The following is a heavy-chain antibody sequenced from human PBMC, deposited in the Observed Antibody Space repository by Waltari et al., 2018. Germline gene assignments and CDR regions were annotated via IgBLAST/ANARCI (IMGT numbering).Heavy chain of an antibody. V-gene: IGHV4-59*01. CDR3: ARGGSGSRANFDC. D-gene: IGHD3-10*01. CDR1: GGSIHTFY. J-gene: IGHJ4*02. Sequence: QVQLQESGPGLVKPSETLSLTCTVSGGSIHTFYWNWIRQPPGKGLQWSGKIDKSGTTNTSPAPKSRVTISVDTSKNQFSLNLSSGTAEDPAVYYCARGGSGSRANFDCWGQGTLVTVSS. CDR2: IDKSGTT.